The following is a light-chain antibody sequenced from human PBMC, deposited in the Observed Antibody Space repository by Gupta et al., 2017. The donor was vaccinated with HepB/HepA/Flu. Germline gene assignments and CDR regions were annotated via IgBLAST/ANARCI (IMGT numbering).Light chain of an antibody. CDR1: SSNIGSNL. V-gene: IGLV1-47*01. J-gene: IGLJ3*02. Sequence: QSVLTQPPSASATPGQRVTINCSGSSSNIGSNLVFWYQQLPGTAPKLLIYRNNQRPSGVPDRFSGSKSASSASLVISGLRSDDEADYYCAGWDDSLRGWVFGGGTKLTVL. CDR3: AGWDDSLRGWV. CDR2: RNN.